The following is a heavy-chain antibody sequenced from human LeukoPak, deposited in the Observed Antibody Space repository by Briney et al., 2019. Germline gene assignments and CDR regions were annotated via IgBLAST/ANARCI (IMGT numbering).Heavy chain of an antibody. D-gene: IGHD3-22*01. CDR1: GFTFSSYA. CDR3: AKGSYYDSSGSFYFDY. V-gene: IGHV3-30*04. Sequence: PGGSLRLSCAASGFTFSSYAMHWVRQAPGKGLEWVAVISDDGSNKYYADSVKGRFTISRDNSKNTLYVQVNSLGTEDTAAYYCAKGSYYDSSGSFYFDYWGQGTLVTVSS. CDR2: ISDDGSNK. J-gene: IGHJ4*02.